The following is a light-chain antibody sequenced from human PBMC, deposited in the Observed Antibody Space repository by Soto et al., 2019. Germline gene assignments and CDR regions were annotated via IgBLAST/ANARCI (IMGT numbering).Light chain of an antibody. CDR2: EVS. CDR1: SSDFGSYNL. J-gene: IGLJ2*01. CDR3: CSYAGSSPVV. V-gene: IGLV2-23*02. Sequence: QSVLTQPASVSGSPGQSITISCTGTSSDFGSYNLVSWYQQHPGKAPKLMIYEVSKRPSGVSNRFSGSKSGNTASLTISGLQAEDEADYYCCSYAGSSPVVFGGGTKLTVL.